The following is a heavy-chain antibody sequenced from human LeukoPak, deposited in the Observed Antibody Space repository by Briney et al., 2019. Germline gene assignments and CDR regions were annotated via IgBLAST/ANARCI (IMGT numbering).Heavy chain of an antibody. D-gene: IGHD3-16*01. V-gene: IGHV4-59*12. CDR3: AKKIRGGFDY. J-gene: IGHJ4*02. Sequence: PSETLSLTCTVSGGSISSYYWSWIRQPPGKGLEWIGYIYDSGNTNHNPSLKSRVTISVDRSKNQFSLKLSSVTAADTAVYYCAKKIRGGFDYWGQGTLVTVSS. CDR1: GGSISSYY. CDR2: IYDSGNT.